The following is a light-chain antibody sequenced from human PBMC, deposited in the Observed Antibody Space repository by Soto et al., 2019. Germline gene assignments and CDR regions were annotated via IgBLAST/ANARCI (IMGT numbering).Light chain of an antibody. CDR2: DAS. Sequence: VLTQSPDTLSLSPGERATLSCRASQSGSSQYLSWYQQRPGQPPRPLIYDASNRATGIPARFSGSGSGTDFTLTIDNLEPEDFAIYYCQQRSNWPPITFGQGTRLEI. CDR3: QQRSNWPPIT. CDR1: QSGSSQY. J-gene: IGKJ5*01. V-gene: IGKV3-11*01.